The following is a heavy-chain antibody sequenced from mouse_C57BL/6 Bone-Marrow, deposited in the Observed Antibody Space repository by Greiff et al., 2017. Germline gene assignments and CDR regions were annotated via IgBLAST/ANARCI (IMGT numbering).Heavy chain of an antibody. J-gene: IGHJ1*03. CDR1: GYTFTSYW. V-gene: IGHV1-55*01. CDR2: IYPGSGST. D-gene: IGHD1-1*01. CDR3: ARFNYYGSRGWYFDV. Sequence: QVQLQQPGAELVKPGASVKMSCKASGYTFTSYWITWVKQRPGQGLEWIGDIYPGSGSTNYNEKFKSKATLTVDTSSSTAYMQLSSLTSEDSAVYYCARFNYYGSRGWYFDVWGTGTTVTVSS.